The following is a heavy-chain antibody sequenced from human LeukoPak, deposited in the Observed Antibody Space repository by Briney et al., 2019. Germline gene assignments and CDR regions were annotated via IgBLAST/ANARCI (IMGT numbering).Heavy chain of an antibody. J-gene: IGHJ6*02. CDR3: ARGSFWSVNDGMDV. CDR2: MNPKSGNT. D-gene: IGHD3-3*01. V-gene: IGHV1-8*01. CDR1: GYTFTSYD. Sequence: ASVKVSCKASGYTFTSYDINWVRQAPGQGLEWMGWMNPKSGNTGYAQKFQGRVTMIRNTSISTAYMELSSLRSEDTAVYYCARGSFWSVNDGMDVWGQGTTVTVSS.